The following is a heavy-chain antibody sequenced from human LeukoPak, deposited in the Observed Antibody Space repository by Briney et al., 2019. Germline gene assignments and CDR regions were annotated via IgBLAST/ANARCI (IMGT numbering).Heavy chain of an antibody. V-gene: IGHV4-34*01. D-gene: IGHD6-6*01. J-gene: IGHJ5*02. CDR1: GGSFSGYY. Sequence: PSETLSLTCAVYGGSFSGYYWSWIRQPPGEGLEWIGEINHSGSTNYNPSLKSRVTISVDTSKNQFSLKLSSVTAADTAVYYCSGGSSRAYWFDPWGQGTLVTVSS. CDR2: INHSGST. CDR3: SGGSSRAYWFDP.